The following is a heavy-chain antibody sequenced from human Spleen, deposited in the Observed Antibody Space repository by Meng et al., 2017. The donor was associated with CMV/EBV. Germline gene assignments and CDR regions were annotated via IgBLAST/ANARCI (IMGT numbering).Heavy chain of an antibody. CDR1: GGTFRGYA. CDR2: IISILGTA. D-gene: IGHD3-3*01. CDR3: ARDSGAYPISYFDY. J-gene: IGHJ4*02. V-gene: IGHV1-69*05. Sequence: AAGGTFRGYAVSWVRQAPGQGLEWMERIISILGTASYAQKFQGRLTINTDESTDTAYMELDSLRSEDTAVYYCARDSGAYPISYFDYWGQGALVTVSS.